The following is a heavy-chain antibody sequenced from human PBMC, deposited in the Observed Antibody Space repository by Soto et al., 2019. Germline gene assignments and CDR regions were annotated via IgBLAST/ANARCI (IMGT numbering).Heavy chain of an antibody. CDR3: ARDPAYDFWGGYPYYYYYGMDV. Sequence: ASVKVSCKASGYTFTSYYMHWVRQAPGQGLEWMGIINPSDGSTSYAQKFQGRVTMTRDTSTSTVYMELSSLRSEDTAVYYCARDPAYDFWGGYPYYYYYGMDVWGQGTTVTVSS. J-gene: IGHJ6*02. V-gene: IGHV1-46*01. D-gene: IGHD3-3*01. CDR1: GYTFTSYY. CDR2: INPSDGST.